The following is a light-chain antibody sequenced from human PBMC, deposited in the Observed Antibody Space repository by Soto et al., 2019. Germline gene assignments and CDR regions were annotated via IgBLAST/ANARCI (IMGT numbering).Light chain of an antibody. CDR1: QDISSD. CDR3: QQASSFPLS. J-gene: IGKJ4*01. Sequence: DIQMTQSPSSVSASVGDSVTITCRASQDISSDLAWYQHRPGKGPKFLIYAASTLQNGVPSRFSGSGSGTDFTLTINNLQPEDFATYFCQQASSFPLSFGGGTKVEMK. V-gene: IGKV1-12*01. CDR2: AAS.